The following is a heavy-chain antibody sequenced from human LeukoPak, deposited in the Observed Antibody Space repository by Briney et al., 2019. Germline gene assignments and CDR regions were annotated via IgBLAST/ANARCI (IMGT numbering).Heavy chain of an antibody. CDR2: ISGSGGST. V-gene: IGHV3-23*01. D-gene: IGHD2-8*01. Sequence: GGSLRLSCAASGFTFSNCAMSWVRQAPGKGLEWVSDISGSGGSTYHADSVKGRFTISRDNSKNTLYLQMNSLRAEDTAVYYCAKYLYHHYYYVMDVWGQGTTVTVSS. J-gene: IGHJ6*02. CDR3: AKYLYHHYYYVMDV. CDR1: GFTFSNCA.